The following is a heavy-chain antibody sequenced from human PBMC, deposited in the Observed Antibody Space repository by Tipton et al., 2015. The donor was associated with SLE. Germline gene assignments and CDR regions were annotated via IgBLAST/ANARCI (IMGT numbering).Heavy chain of an antibody. CDR3: ASEPEGDY. J-gene: IGHJ4*02. V-gene: IGHV4-59*01. CDR1: GGSISSYY. Sequence: TLSLTCTISGGSISSYYWSWIRQPPGKGLEWIGYSFYSGRTNYNPALKSRVTISADRSKNQFSLRLSSVTVADTAVYYCASEPEGDYWGQGTLVTVSS. CDR2: SFYSGRT.